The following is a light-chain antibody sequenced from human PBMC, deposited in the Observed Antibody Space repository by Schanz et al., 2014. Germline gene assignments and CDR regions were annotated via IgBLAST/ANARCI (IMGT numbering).Light chain of an antibody. Sequence: QSVLTQPPSVSGAPGQRVTISCTGNSSNIGAGYDGHWYQQLPGTAPKLLIYGNNNRPSGVPDRFSGSKSGTSASLAITGLQSEDEADYYCQSYDSSLSGSGVFGGGTKLTVL. CDR1: SSNIGAGYD. J-gene: IGLJ3*02. CDR2: GNN. V-gene: IGLV1-40*01. CDR3: QSYDSSLSGSGV.